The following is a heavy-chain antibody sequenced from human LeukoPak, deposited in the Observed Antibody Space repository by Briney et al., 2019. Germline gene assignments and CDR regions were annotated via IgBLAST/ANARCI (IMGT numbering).Heavy chain of an antibody. V-gene: IGHV4-59*08. J-gene: IGHJ4*02. CDR2: IYYSGST. Sequence: SETLSLTCTVSGGSISSYYWSWIRQPPGKGLEWIGYIYYSGSTNYDPSLKSRVTISVDTSKNQFSLKLSSVTAADTAVYYCARHTGSSWYPEWYFDYWGQGTLVTVSS. D-gene: IGHD6-13*01. CDR1: GGSISSYY. CDR3: ARHTGSSWYPEWYFDY.